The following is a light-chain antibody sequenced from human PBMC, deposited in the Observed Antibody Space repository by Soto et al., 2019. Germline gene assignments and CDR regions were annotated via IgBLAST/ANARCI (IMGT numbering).Light chain of an antibody. Sequence: QSVLTQPPSASGSPGQSVTISRTGTNSEVGGYNYVSWYQQHPGKAPKLMIYDVSKRPSGVPDRFSGSKSGNTASLTVSGLQAEDEADYYCSSYAGTHIVFGTGTKVTVL. CDR3: SSYAGTHIV. CDR1: NSEVGGYNY. V-gene: IGLV2-8*01. CDR2: DVS. J-gene: IGLJ1*01.